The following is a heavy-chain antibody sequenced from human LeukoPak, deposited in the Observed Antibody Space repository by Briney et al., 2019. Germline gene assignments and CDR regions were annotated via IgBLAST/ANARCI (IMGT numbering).Heavy chain of an antibody. CDR3: ASGDHNLPY. Sequence: SVKVSCKASGGTLSSYAISWVRQAPGQGLEWMGRIIPILGIANYAQKFQGRVTITADKSTSTAYMELSSLRSEDTAVYYCASGDHNLPYWGQGTLVTVSS. CDR2: IIPILGIA. V-gene: IGHV1-69*04. CDR1: GGTLSSYA. J-gene: IGHJ4*02. D-gene: IGHD1-1*01.